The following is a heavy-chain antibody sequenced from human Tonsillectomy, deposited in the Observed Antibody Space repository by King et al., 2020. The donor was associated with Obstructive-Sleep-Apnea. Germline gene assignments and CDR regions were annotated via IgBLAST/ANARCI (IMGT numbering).Heavy chain of an antibody. D-gene: IGHD1-26*01. V-gene: IGHV3-30*02. Sequence: VQLVESGGGVVQPGGSLRLSCAASGFIFTNYGMHWVRQSPGKGLEWVAFIRYDGRNEYYADSVKGRFTISRDSSKITVYRQMKSLRTEATAVYYGAKDIELGSGSDYLDYWGQGALVTVSS. CDR1: GFIFTNYG. CDR2: IRYDGRNE. J-gene: IGHJ4*02. CDR3: AKDIELGSGSDYLDY.